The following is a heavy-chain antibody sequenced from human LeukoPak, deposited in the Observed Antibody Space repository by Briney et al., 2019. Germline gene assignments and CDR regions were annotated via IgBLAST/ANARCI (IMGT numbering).Heavy chain of an antibody. CDR1: GGSISSSSYY. CDR2: INHSGST. D-gene: IGHD3-10*01. V-gene: IGHV4-39*07. CDR3: ARGRMVRGVIIDY. Sequence: SETLSLTCTVSGGSISSSSYYWGWIRQPPGKGLEWIGEINHSGSTNYNPSLKSRVTISVDTSKNQFSLKLSSVTAADTAVYYCARGRMVRGVIIDYWGQGTLVTVSS. J-gene: IGHJ4*02.